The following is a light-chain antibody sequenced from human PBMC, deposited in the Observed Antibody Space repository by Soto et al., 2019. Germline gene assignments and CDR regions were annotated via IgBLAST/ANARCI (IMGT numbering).Light chain of an antibody. Sequence: DIVMTQSPLSLPVTPGEPASISCRSSQSLLHSNGFNYLDWYLQKPGQSPQLLIFLGSNRASGVTDKFSGSGSGTDFTLKISRVEAEDVGVYYCMQALQTPLTFGGGTKVGIK. CDR2: LGS. CDR3: MQALQTPLT. V-gene: IGKV2-28*01. J-gene: IGKJ4*01. CDR1: QSLLHSNGFNY.